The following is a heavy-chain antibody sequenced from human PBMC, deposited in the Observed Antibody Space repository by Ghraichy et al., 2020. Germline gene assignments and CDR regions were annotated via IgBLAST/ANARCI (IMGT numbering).Heavy chain of an antibody. CDR2: IIPIFGTA. V-gene: IGHV1-69*13. CDR1: GGTFSSYA. Sequence: SVKVSCKASGGTFSSYAISWVRQAPGQGLEWMGGIIPIFGTANYAQKFQGRVTITADESTSTAYMELSSLRSEDTAVYYCARTYCTNGVCYPFNWFDPWGQGTLVTVSS. J-gene: IGHJ5*02. D-gene: IGHD2-8*01. CDR3: ARTYCTNGVCYPFNWFDP.